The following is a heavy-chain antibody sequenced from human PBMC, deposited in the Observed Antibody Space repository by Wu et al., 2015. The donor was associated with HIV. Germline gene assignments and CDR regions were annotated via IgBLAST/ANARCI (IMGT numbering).Heavy chain of an antibody. J-gene: IGHJ6*03. Sequence: QVQLVQSGTEVKKPETSVTISCKASGYTFTDYYIHWVRQAPGQGLEWMGWIRPDSGATNYAEKFEDRVTMTRDASISTAYMQLNRLRSDDTAVYFCARDLGDDFAVRGFYWYMDVWGRGTAITVSS. CDR1: GYTFTDYY. CDR3: ARDLGDDFAVRGFYWYMDV. CDR2: IRPDSGAT. D-gene: IGHD2-21*02. V-gene: IGHV1-2*02.